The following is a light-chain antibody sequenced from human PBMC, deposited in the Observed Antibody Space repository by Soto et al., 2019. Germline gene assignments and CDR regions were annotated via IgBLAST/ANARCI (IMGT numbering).Light chain of an antibody. Sequence: IVLTQSPGTLSLSPGETAILSCRASQSVTSSNLAWYQQRPGQAPRLLIYGASNGATGIAERFSGSGSGADFRLTISRLEPEDFAVYYCQHYGASQYTFGQGTKLELK. V-gene: IGKV3-20*01. J-gene: IGKJ2*01. CDR1: QSVTSSN. CDR2: GAS. CDR3: QHYGASQYT.